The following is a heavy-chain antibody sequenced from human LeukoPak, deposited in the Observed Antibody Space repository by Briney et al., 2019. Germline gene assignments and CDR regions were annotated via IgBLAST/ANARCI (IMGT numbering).Heavy chain of an antibody. D-gene: IGHD2-15*01. CDR3: ARGPLGYCSGGSCSDFDY. CDR2: MNPNSGNT. Sequence: ASVKVSCKASGYTFTSYDINWVRQATGQGLEWMGWMNPNSGNTGYAQKFQGRVTMTRNTSISTAYMELSSLRSEDTAVCYRARGPLGYCSGGSCSDFDYWGQGTLVTVSS. CDR1: GYTFTSYD. J-gene: IGHJ4*02. V-gene: IGHV1-8*01.